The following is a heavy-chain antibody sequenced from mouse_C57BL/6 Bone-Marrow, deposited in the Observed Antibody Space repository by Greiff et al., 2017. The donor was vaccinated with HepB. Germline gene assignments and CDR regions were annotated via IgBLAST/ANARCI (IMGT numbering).Heavy chain of an antibody. CDR3: ARDKGQRYYYAMDY. V-gene: IGHV7-3*01. D-gene: IGHD3-3*01. CDR1: GFTFTDYY. Sequence: DVMLVESGGGLVQPGGSLSLSCAASGFTFTDYYMSWVRQPPGKALEWLGFIRNKANGYTTEYSASVKGRFTISRDNSQSILYLQMDALRAEDSATYYCARDKGQRYYYAMDYWGQGTSVTVSS. J-gene: IGHJ4*01. CDR2: IRNKANGYTT.